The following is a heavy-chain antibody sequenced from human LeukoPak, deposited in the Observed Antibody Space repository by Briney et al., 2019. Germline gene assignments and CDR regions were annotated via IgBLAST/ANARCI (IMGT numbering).Heavy chain of an antibody. J-gene: IGHJ5*02. Sequence: ASVKVSCKASGYTFTSYDINWVRQATGQGLEWMGWMNPNSGNTGYAQKFQGRVTMTRNTSISTAYMELSSLRSEDTAVYYCARDNGVARAHRNWFDPWGQGTLVTVSS. CDR3: ARDNGVARAHRNWFDP. CDR1: GYTFTSYD. D-gene: IGHD3-10*01. V-gene: IGHV1-8*01. CDR2: MNPNSGNT.